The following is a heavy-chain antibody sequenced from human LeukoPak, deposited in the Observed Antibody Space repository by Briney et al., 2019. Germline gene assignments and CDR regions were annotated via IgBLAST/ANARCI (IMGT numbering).Heavy chain of an antibody. CDR3: ARNSLTRFGGYDFWSGDFDY. V-gene: IGHV3-7*01. J-gene: IGHJ4*02. CDR2: IKQDGSEK. Sequence: GGSLRLSCAASGFTFSSYWMSWVRQAPGEGLEWVANIKQDGSEKYYVDSVKGRFTISRDNAKNSLYLQMNSLRAEDTAVYYCARNSLTRFGGYDFWSGDFDYWGQGTLVTVSS. D-gene: IGHD3-3*01. CDR1: GFTFSSYW.